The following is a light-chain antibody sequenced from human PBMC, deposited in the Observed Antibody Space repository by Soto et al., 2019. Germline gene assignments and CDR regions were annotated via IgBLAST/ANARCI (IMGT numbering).Light chain of an antibody. V-gene: IGKV3-15*01. J-gene: IGKJ1*01. CDR3: QPYNNWPPWT. Sequence: EIVMTQSPATLSVSPGERATLSCRASQSVSSNLAWYQQKPGQAPRLLIYRASTRATGIPDRFSGSGSGTDFTLTLSSLQSEDSAVYYCQPYNNWPPWTFGQGTKVEVK. CDR2: RAS. CDR1: QSVSSN.